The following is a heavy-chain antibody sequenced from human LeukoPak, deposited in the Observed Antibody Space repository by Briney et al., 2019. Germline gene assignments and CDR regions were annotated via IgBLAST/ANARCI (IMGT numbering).Heavy chain of an antibody. D-gene: IGHD6-6*01. Sequence: GGSLRLACVASGFTFSTYWMYWVRQAPGKGLVWVSRIKVVGSKTNYADSVKGRVTVSRDNAKNTLYLQMNRLRTEGTAVYYCARPTGVYDAFDIWGQGTTVIVSS. CDR1: GFTFSTYW. CDR2: IKVVGSKT. J-gene: IGHJ3*02. V-gene: IGHV3-74*01. CDR3: ARPTGVYDAFDI.